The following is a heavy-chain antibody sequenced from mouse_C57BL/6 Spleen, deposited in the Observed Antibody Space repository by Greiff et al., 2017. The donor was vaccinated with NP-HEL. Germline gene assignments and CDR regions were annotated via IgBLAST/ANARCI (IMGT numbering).Heavy chain of an antibody. CDR2: IDPSDSYT. V-gene: IGHV1-59*01. Sequence: QVQLQQPGAELVRPGTSVKLSCKASGYTFTSYWMHWVKQRPGQGLEWIGVIDPSDSYTNYNQKFKGKATLTVDTSSSTAYMQLSSLTSEDSAVYYCARNSNYEDFDVWGTGTTVTVSS. CDR1: GYTFTSYW. CDR3: ARNSNYEDFDV. J-gene: IGHJ1*03. D-gene: IGHD2-5*01.